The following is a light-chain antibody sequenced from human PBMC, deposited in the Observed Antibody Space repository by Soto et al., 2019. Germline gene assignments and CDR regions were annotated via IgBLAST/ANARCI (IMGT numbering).Light chain of an antibody. CDR3: QTWGTGIRGV. Sequence: QPVLTQSPSASASLGASVKLTCTLSSGHSSYAIAWHQQQPEKGPRYSMKLNSDGSHSKGDGIPDRFSGSSSGAERYLTISSLQSEDEADYYCQTWGTGIRGVFGGGTKLTVL. V-gene: IGLV4-69*01. J-gene: IGLJ2*01. CDR1: SGHSSYA. CDR2: LNSDGSH.